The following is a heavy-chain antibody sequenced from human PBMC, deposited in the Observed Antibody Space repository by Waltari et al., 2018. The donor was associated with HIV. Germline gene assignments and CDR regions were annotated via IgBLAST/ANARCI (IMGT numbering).Heavy chain of an antibody. V-gene: IGHV3-48*01. CDR2: ISSRGDTV. CDR1: GFAFITYS. D-gene: IGHD2-15*01. Sequence: EVQLVESGGSLVQPGGSFRLSCTDSGFAFITYSFKWVRHPPGKGLEWISYISSRGDTVYYAGSVKGRFTSSRDNAKNSLYLQMNSLRPEDTAVYYCASPAQAEGYWGQGTLVTVSS. CDR3: ASPAQAEGY. J-gene: IGHJ4*02.